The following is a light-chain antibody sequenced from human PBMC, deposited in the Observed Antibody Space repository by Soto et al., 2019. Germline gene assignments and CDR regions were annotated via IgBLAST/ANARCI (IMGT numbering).Light chain of an antibody. J-gene: IGKJ2*03. CDR3: QQYGDYNSPRYS. CDR1: QSVSTNY. CDR2: PIS. Sequence: EIVLTQSPGTLSLSPGDRVTLSCRTSQSVSTNYFSWYQQKLVQAPRLLIYPISSRAVGIPDRFSSSGSGTACSLTILIGEPADLAMYDWQQYGDYNSPRYSFGQGARL. V-gene: IGKV3-20*01.